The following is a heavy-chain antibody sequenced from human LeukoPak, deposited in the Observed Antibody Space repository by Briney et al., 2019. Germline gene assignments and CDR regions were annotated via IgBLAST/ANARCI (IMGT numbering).Heavy chain of an antibody. CDR2: INWNTGRI. D-gene: IGHD5-24*01. Sequence: GGSLRLSCTASGLSFDNYAMNWVRQAPGKGLEWVSNINWNTGRIVYADSVQGRFTVSRDNAKNTLYLQMTSLRAEDTAIYYCVRDGDVYNFDHRGQGTLVTVSS. J-gene: IGHJ4*02. V-gene: IGHV3-9*01. CDR1: GLSFDNYA. CDR3: VRDGDVYNFDH.